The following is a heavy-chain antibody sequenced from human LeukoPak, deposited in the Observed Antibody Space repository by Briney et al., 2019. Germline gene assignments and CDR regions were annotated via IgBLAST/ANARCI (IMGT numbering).Heavy chain of an antibody. CDR3: AKQLGYCSVGSCYFPY. V-gene: IGHV3-23*01. CDR1: GFTFSSSA. Sequence: GGSLRLSCAASGFTFSSSAMSWVRQAPGKGLEWVSAISNNGGYTYYADSVQGRFTISRDNSKSTLCLQMNSLRAEDTAVYYCAKQLGYCSVGSCYFPYWGQGTLVTVSS. J-gene: IGHJ4*02. CDR2: ISNNGGYT. D-gene: IGHD2-15*01.